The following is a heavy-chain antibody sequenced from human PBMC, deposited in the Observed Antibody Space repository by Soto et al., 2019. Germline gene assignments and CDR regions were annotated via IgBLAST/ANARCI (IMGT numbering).Heavy chain of an antibody. Sequence: PSETLSLTCTFSCCSINSYYWGWIPQPPRKGLEWIGYIYYSGSTNYNPSLKSRVTISVDTSKNQFSLKLSSVTAADTAVYYCARTKDYYDSSGYDIAFDIWGQGTMVTVSS. CDR2: IYYSGST. D-gene: IGHD3-22*01. CDR3: ARTKDYYDSSGYDIAFDI. CDR1: CCSINSYY. V-gene: IGHV4-59*01. J-gene: IGHJ3*02.